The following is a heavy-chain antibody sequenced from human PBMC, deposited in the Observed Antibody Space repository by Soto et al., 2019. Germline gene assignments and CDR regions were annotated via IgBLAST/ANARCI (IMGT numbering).Heavy chain of an antibody. J-gene: IGHJ4*02. CDR1: GGSISSYY. CDR3: ARGYCSGGSCYESYFDY. Sequence: QVQLQESGPGLVKPSETLSLTCTVSGGSISSYYWSWIRQPPGKGLEWIGYIYYSGSTNYNPSLKSRVTISVDTSKNQFSLKLSSVTAADTAVYYCARGYCSGGSCYESYFDYWGQGTLVTVSS. D-gene: IGHD2-15*01. CDR2: IYYSGST. V-gene: IGHV4-59*01.